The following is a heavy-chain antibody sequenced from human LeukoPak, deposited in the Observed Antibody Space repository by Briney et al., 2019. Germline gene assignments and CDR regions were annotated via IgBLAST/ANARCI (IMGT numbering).Heavy chain of an antibody. V-gene: IGHV4-59*08. CDR1: GGSISTYF. CDR2: VYYSGST. Sequence: SETLSLTCTVSGGSISTYFWSWIRQSPGKGLEWIGYVYYSGSTKYNPSLKSRVTISVDTSKNQLSLKVDSVTAADTAVYYCARGSYYDYWSGRFDHWGQGTLVTVSP. D-gene: IGHD3-3*01. J-gene: IGHJ4*02. CDR3: ARGSYYDYWSGRFDH.